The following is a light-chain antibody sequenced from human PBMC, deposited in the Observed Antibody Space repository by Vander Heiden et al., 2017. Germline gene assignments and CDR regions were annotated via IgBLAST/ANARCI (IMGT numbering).Light chain of an antibody. V-gene: IGLV1-51*02. CDR1: TSNSGSNS. CDR3: GTWDNSLNGWV. J-gene: IGLJ3*02. Sequence: QSVLTQPPSVSSAPAQPVTISCSGSTSNSGSNSVSWYQQHPGTAPKLLIYDNNKRHSGIPDRFSDSKSGTSASLSISGLQTGDEADYYCGTWDNSLNGWVFGGKTKLTVL. CDR2: DNN.